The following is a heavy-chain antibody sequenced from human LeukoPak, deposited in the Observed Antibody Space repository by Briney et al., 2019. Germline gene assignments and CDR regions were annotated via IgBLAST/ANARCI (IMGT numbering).Heavy chain of an antibody. D-gene: IGHD3-3*01. V-gene: IGHV4-39*07. Sequence: SETLSLTCTVSGGSISSSSYYWGWIRQPPGKGLEWIGGIYYSGSTYYNPSLKSRVTISVDTSKNQFSLKLSSVTAADTAVYYCARGLFLGDFWSGYYKGYYYYYGMDVWGQGTTVTVSS. CDR2: IYYSGST. J-gene: IGHJ6*02. CDR1: GGSISSSSYY. CDR3: ARGLFLGDFWSGYYKGYYYYYGMDV.